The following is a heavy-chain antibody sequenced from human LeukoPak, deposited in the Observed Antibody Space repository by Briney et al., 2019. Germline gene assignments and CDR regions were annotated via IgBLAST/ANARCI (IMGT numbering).Heavy chain of an antibody. D-gene: IGHD5-18*01. V-gene: IGHV3-30*18. CDR1: GFTFSSYG. Sequence: GGSLRLSCAASGFTFSSYGMHWVRQAPGKGLEWVAVISYDGSNKYYADSVKGRFTISRDNSKNTLYLQMNSLRAEDTAVYYCAKDVRVDTAGLRAPNWFDPWGQGTLVTVSS. J-gene: IGHJ5*02. CDR3: AKDVRVDTAGLRAPNWFDP. CDR2: ISYDGSNK.